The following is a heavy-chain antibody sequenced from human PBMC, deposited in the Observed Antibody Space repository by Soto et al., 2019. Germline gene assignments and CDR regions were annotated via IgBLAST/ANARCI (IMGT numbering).Heavy chain of an antibody. J-gene: IGHJ6*02. CDR1: GADINTYS. Sequence: WETLSLTCSVSGADINTYSWTWIRQPAGKGLEWIGRIYTSASINYNPSLRGRVTLSVDTSTNQVSLKLASVTAADTAVYYCARDREAGYNFYYGMDVWGQGTTVTVSS. V-gene: IGHV4-4*07. D-gene: IGHD6-19*01. CDR2: IYTSASI. CDR3: ARDREAGYNFYYGMDV.